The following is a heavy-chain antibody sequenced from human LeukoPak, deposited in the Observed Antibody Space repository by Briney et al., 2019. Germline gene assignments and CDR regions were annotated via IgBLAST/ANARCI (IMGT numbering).Heavy chain of an antibody. CDR3: ARDNSVGDIAWWFDP. CDR1: GYTFTGYW. CDR2: ISPSGGST. D-gene: IGHD3-10*01. V-gene: IGHV1-46*01. J-gene: IGHJ5*02. Sequence: ASVKVSCKAFGYTFTGYWMHWVRQAPGQGPEWMGVISPSGGSTIYAQKFKGRVTLTRDMSTSTDYMELRSLKSEDTAVYYCARDNSVGDIAWWFDPWGQGTLVTVSS.